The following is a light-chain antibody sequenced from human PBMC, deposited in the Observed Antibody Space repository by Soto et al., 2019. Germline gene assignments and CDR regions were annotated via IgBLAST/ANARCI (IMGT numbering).Light chain of an antibody. CDR3: QTWGSYVI. CDR2: LNSDGSH. J-gene: IGLJ2*01. CDR1: SGHSSYA. V-gene: IGLV4-69*01. Sequence: QPVLTQSPSASATLGASVKLTCTLSSGHSSYAIAWHQQQPEKGPRYLMKLNSDGSHSKGDGIPDRFSGSSSGAERYLTISSLQSEDEADYYCQTWGSYVIFGGGTKVTVI.